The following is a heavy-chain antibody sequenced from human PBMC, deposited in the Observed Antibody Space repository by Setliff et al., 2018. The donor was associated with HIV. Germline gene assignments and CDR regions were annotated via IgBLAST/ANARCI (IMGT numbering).Heavy chain of an antibody. CDR2: ISPSGST. V-gene: IGHV4-34*01. Sequence: PSETLSLTCVVYRGSFSDYYWTWIRQPPGKGLEWIGEISPSGSTNYNPSLKSRVTISVDTSKKQVSLRLTSVTAADTAIYYCARHVVALGIVVLPAGALDFWGPGTLVTVSS. J-gene: IGHJ4*02. CDR3: ARHVVALGIVVLPAGALDF. CDR1: RGSFSDYY. D-gene: IGHD2-2*01.